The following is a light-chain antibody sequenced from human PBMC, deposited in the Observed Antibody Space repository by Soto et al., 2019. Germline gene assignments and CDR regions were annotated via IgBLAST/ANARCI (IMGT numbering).Light chain of an antibody. CDR1: QTINSD. CDR2: GAS. J-gene: IGKJ5*01. V-gene: IGKV3D-15*01. Sequence: EIVMTQSPATLSVSPGESATLSCRASQTINSDLAWYVQKPGQAPRRVIYGASTWGTDVPPRFTGSGSGTEFTLTISGLQSEDFAVYSCQQYNSWPITFGQGTRL. CDR3: QQYNSWPIT.